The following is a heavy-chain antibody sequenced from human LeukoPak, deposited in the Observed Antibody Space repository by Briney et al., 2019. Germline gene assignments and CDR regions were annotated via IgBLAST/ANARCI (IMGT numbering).Heavy chain of an antibody. CDR2: MNANSGNR. J-gene: IGHJ4*02. CDR1: GYTFTSYD. V-gene: IGHV1-8*01. Sequence: GASVKVSCKGSGYTFTSYDINWVRQATGQGVERMGWMNANSGNRGNAQKFQGRVTMTSNTSISTAYIELTSLRSEDTAVYYCAREGRSGVAAAGLDYWGQGTLVTVSS. D-gene: IGHD6-13*01. CDR3: AREGRSGVAAAGLDY.